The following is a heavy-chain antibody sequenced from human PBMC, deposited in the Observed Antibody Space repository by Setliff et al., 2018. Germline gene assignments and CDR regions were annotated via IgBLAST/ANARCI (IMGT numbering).Heavy chain of an antibody. CDR3: ARARSFNWIDIDY. D-gene: IGHD1-20*01. V-gene: IGHV1-24*01. CDR2: FDPEDGET. J-gene: IGHJ4*02. Sequence: ASVKVSCKVSGYTLTELSMHWVRQAPGKGLEWMGGFDPEDGETIYAQKFQGRVTITADKSTSTAYMELSSLRSEDTAGYYCARARSFNWIDIDYWGQGTLVTVSS. CDR1: GYTLTELS.